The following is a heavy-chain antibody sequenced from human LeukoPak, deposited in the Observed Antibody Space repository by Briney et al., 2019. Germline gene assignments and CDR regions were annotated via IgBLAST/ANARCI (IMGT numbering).Heavy chain of an antibody. CDR1: GGTFSSYA. Sequence: SVKVSCKASGGTFSSYAISWVRQAPGQGLEWMGRIIPIFGTANYAQKFQGRVTITTDESTSTAYMELSSLRSGDTAVYYCARDSGYDSYYFDYWGQGTLVTVSS. CDR3: ARDSGYDSYYFDY. D-gene: IGHD5-12*01. CDR2: IIPIFGTA. J-gene: IGHJ4*02. V-gene: IGHV1-69*05.